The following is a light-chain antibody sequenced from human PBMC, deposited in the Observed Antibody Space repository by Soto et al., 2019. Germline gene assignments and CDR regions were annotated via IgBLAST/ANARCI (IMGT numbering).Light chain of an antibody. Sequence: EIVLTQSPGTLSLSPGERATLSCRASQSISSSYLAWYQQKPGQAPRLLIYVAFSMATDIPDRFSGSGSGTDFTLTISRLEHEDFAVYYCQQYGDSLYTFGQGTKLEIK. J-gene: IGKJ2*01. CDR2: VAF. CDR1: QSISSSY. V-gene: IGKV3-20*01. CDR3: QQYGDSLYT.